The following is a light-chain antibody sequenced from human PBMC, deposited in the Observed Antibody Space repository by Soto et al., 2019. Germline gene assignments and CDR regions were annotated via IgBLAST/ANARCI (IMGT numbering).Light chain of an antibody. V-gene: IGLV2-14*01. Sequence: QSALTQPASVSGSPGQSITISCTGTSSDVGGYNFVSWYQHHPGKAPKLMIYEVSNRPSGVSNRFSGSKSGNTASLTISGLQAEDEGDYYCSSNTRSRTYVFGTGTKVTVL. CDR3: SSNTRSRTYV. CDR2: EVS. J-gene: IGLJ1*01. CDR1: SSDVGGYNF.